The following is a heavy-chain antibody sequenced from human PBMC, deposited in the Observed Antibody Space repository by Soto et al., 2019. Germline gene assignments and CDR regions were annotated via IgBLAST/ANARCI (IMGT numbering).Heavy chain of an antibody. V-gene: IGHV1-18*01. Sequence: ASVKVSCKASGYTFTSYGISWVRQAPGQGLEWMGWISAYNGNTNYAQKLQGRVTMTTDTSTGTAYMELGSLRSDDTAVYYCARSDYGDYALTEYFQHWGQGTLVTVSS. CDR3: ARSDYGDYALTEYFQH. D-gene: IGHD4-17*01. J-gene: IGHJ1*01. CDR2: ISAYNGNT. CDR1: GYTFTSYG.